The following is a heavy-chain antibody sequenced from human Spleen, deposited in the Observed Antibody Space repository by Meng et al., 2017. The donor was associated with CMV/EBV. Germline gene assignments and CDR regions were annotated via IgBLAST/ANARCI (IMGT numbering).Heavy chain of an antibody. CDR2: ISGSGDST. CDR1: RFTFSSYA. V-gene: IGHV3-23*01. Sequence: GGSLRLSCAASRFTFSSYAMSWVRQAPGKGPEWISVISGSGDSTYYADSVKGRFTISRDNSKNTLYLQMNSLRAEDTAVYYCAKVSEEYCSSTSCYYYYGMDVWGQGTTVTVSS. J-gene: IGHJ6*02. D-gene: IGHD2-2*01. CDR3: AKVSEEYCSSTSCYYYYGMDV.